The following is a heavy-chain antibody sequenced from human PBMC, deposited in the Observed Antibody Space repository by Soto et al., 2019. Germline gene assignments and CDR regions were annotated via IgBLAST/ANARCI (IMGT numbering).Heavy chain of an antibody. D-gene: IGHD6-19*01. CDR2: ISSSGSTI. J-gene: IGHJ5*02. CDR1: GFTFSDYY. Sequence: SLRLSCAASGFTFSDYYMSWIRQAPGKGLEWVSYISSSGSTIYYADSVKGRFTISRDNAKNSLYLQMNSLRAEDTAVYYCARDFRAVAGTNWFDPWGQGTLVTVSS. V-gene: IGHV3-11*01. CDR3: ARDFRAVAGTNWFDP.